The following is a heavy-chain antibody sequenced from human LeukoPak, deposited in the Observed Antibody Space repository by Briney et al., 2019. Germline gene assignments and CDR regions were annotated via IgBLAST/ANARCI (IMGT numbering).Heavy chain of an antibody. Sequence: GGSLRLSCAASGFTFDDYGMSWVRQAPGKGLEWVGFIRSKAYGGKTEYAASVKGRFTISRDDSKSIAYLQVNSLKTEDTAVYYCTGSSGELSFFAYWGQGTLVTVSS. CDR2: IRSKAYGGKT. V-gene: IGHV3-49*04. J-gene: IGHJ4*02. CDR1: GFTFDDYG. D-gene: IGHD3-10*01. CDR3: TGSSGELSFFAY.